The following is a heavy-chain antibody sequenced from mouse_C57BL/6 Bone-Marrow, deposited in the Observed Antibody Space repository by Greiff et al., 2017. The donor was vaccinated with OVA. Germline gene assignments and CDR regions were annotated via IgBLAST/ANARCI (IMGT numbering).Heavy chain of an antibody. V-gene: IGHV1-64*01. CDR1: GYTFTSYW. J-gene: IGHJ1*03. CDR3: AREYYRTFDD. Sequence: VQLQQPGAELVKPGASVKLSCKASGYTFTSYWMHWVKQRPGQGLEWIGMIHPNSGSTNYNEKFKSKATLTVDTSSSTAYMQLSSLTSEDSTVYYCAREYYRTFDDWGTGTTVTVSS. CDR2: IHPNSGST. D-gene: IGHD1-1*01.